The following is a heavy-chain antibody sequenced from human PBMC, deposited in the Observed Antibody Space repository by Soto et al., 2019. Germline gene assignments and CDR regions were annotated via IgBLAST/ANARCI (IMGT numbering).Heavy chain of an antibody. Sequence: GGSLRLSCAASGFTFSSYGMHWVRQAPGKGLEWVAVISYDGSNKYYADSVKGRFTISRDNSKNTLYLQMNSLRAEDTAVYYCAGYAYDFWSGYSSPQPDYYFDYWGQGTLVTVSS. CDR2: ISYDGSNK. D-gene: IGHD3-3*01. J-gene: IGHJ4*02. CDR3: AGYAYDFWSGYSSPQPDYYFDY. CDR1: GFTFSSYG. V-gene: IGHV3-30*03.